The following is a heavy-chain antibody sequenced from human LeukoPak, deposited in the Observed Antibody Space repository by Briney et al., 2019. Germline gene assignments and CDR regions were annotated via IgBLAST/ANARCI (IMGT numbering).Heavy chain of an antibody. Sequence: PSETLSLTCTVSGGSISSSSYYWGWIRQPPGKGLEWIGSIYYSGSTYYNPSLKSRVTISVDTSKNQFSLKLSSVTAADTAVYYCARGPMTTVFNFDYWGQGTLVTVSS. CDR2: IYYSGST. J-gene: IGHJ4*02. CDR1: GGSISSSSYY. CDR3: ARGPMTTVFNFDY. V-gene: IGHV4-39*07. D-gene: IGHD4-17*01.